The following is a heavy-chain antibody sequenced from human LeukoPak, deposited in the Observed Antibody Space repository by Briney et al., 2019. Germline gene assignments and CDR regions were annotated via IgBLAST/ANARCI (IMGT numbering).Heavy chain of an antibody. V-gene: IGHV3-9*01. Sequence: GGSLRLSCAASGFTFNDYAMHWVRQSPGKGLEWVSGITWNSITIGYADSVKGRFTISRDNAKNSLYLQMNSLRAEDTAVYYCARDSEQWLPVDDAFDIWGQGTMVTVSS. D-gene: IGHD6-19*01. J-gene: IGHJ3*02. CDR3: ARDSEQWLPVDDAFDI. CDR1: GFTFNDYA. CDR2: ITWNSITI.